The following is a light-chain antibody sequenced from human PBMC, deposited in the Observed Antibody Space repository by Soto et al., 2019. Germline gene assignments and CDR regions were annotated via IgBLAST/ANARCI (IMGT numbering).Light chain of an antibody. V-gene: IGKV3-20*01. CDR2: GAS. CDR1: QSVSSY. J-gene: IGKJ4*01. Sequence: EIVLTQSPATLSLSPGERATLSFRADQSVSSYLAWYQQKPGQAPRLLIYGASSRATGIPDRFSGSGSGTDFTLTISRLEPEDFAVYYCQQYGSSPLFGGGTKVDIK. CDR3: QQYGSSPL.